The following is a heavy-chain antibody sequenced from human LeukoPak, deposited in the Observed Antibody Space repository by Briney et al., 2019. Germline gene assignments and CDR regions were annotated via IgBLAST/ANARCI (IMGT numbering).Heavy chain of an antibody. CDR3: ARGKGYGGNSGDY. CDR2: MNPNSGNT. D-gene: IGHD4-23*01. Sequence: VASVKVSCKAPGYTFTSYDINWVRQATGQGLEWMGWMNPNSGNTGYAQKFQGGVTMTRNTSISTAYMELSNLRSEDTAVYYCARGKGYGGNSGDYWGQGTLVTVSS. V-gene: IGHV1-8*01. CDR1: GYTFTSYD. J-gene: IGHJ4*02.